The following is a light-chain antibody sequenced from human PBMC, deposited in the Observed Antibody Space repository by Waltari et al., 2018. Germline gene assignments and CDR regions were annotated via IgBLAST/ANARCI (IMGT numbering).Light chain of an antibody. V-gene: IGLV2-23*03. Sequence: QSALTQPASVSGSPGQSIPIPRPGTMSDFGSNNLVLWYQQHPGQAPKVVIYEGSERPSGISNRFSGSKSGITASLTISGLQPEDEADYYCCSYAGSGTFVVFGGGTKLTVL. CDR1: MSDFGSNNL. CDR3: CSYAGSGTFVV. J-gene: IGLJ2*01. CDR2: EGS.